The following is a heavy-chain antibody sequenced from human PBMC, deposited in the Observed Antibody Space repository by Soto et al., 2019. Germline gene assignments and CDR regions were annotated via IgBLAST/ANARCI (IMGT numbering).Heavy chain of an antibody. CDR3: ARDSIAVAGTRYYYYGMDV. D-gene: IGHD6-19*01. Sequence: SETLSLTCTVSGGSISSYYWSWIRQPPGKGLVWIGYIYYSGSTNYNPSLKSRVTISVDTSKNQFSLKLSSVTAADTAVYYCARDSIAVAGTRYYYYGMDVWGQGTTVTVSS. CDR2: IYYSGST. V-gene: IGHV4-59*01. CDR1: GGSISSYY. J-gene: IGHJ6*02.